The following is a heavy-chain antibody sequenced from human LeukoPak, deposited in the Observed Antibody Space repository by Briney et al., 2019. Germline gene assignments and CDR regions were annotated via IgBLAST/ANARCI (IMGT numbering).Heavy chain of an antibody. D-gene: IGHD5-18*01. CDR2: IIPIFGTA. CDR3: ARGPPDTAMD. J-gene: IGHJ4*02. CDR1: GYTFTSYY. V-gene: IGHV1-69*13. Sequence: SVKVSCKASGYTFTSYYMHWVRQAPGQGLEWMGGIIPIFGTANYAQKFQGRVTITADESTSTAYMELSSLRSEDTAVYYCARGPPDTAMDWGQGTLVTVSS.